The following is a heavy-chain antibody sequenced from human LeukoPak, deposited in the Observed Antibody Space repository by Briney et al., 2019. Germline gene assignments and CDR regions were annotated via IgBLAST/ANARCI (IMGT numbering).Heavy chain of an antibody. CDR3: ARGASTRVAGDYFGY. Sequence: GGSLRLSCAVSGFTVSSNHMSWVRQAPGKGLEWVSVIYSGGSTHYADSVKGRFTISRDNSKNTLYVQMNSLRAEDTAMYYCARGASTRVAGDYFGYWGQGTLVTVSS. CDR2: IYSGGST. D-gene: IGHD4-23*01. CDR1: GFTVSSNH. J-gene: IGHJ4*02. V-gene: IGHV3-66*01.